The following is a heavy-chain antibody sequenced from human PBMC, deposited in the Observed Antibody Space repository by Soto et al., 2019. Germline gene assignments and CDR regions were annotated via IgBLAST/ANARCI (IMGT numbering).Heavy chain of an antibody. V-gene: IGHV3-30-3*01. CDR1: GFTFRSYA. CDR2: ISYDGSNK. Sequence: GGSLRLSCAASGFTFRSYAIHWVRQAPGKGLEWVAVISYDGSNKYYADSVKGRFTISRDNSKNTLYLQMNSLRAEDTAVYYCAREGVYSSSSDYYYGMDVWGQGTTVTVSS. D-gene: IGHD6-6*01. CDR3: AREGVYSSSSDYYYGMDV. J-gene: IGHJ6*02.